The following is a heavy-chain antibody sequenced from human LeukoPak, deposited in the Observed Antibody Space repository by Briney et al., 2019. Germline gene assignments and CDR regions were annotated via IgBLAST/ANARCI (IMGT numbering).Heavy chain of an antibody. J-gene: IGHJ6*02. CDR1: GYTLTELS. CDR3: ALNRANYYDSSGYYGYYYYYYGMDV. D-gene: IGHD3-22*01. CDR2: FDPEDGET. V-gene: IGHV1-24*01. Sequence: ASVKVSCKVSGYTLTELSMHWVRQAPGKGLEWMGGFDPEDGETIYAQKFQGRVTITADKSTSTAYMELSSLRSEDTAVYYCALNRANYYDSSGYYGYYYYYYGMDVWGQGTTVTVSS.